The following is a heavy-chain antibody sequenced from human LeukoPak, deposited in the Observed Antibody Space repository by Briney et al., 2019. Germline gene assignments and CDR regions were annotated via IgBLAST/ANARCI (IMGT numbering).Heavy chain of an antibody. J-gene: IGHJ4*02. Sequence: GGSLRLSCAASGFTFSSYWMHWVRQAPGKGLVWVSRINTDGSFTSYADSVKGRFTISRDNAKNTLYLQMNSLRADDTAVYYCALIAVAGIDDYWGQGTLVTVSS. CDR1: GFTFSSYW. V-gene: IGHV3-74*01. CDR3: ALIAVAGIDDY. CDR2: INTDGSFT. D-gene: IGHD6-19*01.